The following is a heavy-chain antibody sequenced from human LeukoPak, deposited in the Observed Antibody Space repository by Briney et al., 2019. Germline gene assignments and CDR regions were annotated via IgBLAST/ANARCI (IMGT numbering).Heavy chain of an antibody. CDR2: VWDAGINT. CDR1: GFTFSNYA. Sequence: GGSLRLSCAASGFTFSNYAMHWVRQAPGKGLEWVAAVWDAGINTHYADSVKGRVTISRDNSKNTVYLQMNSLRVEDTAVYYCTRAPIGAAGPFDFWGQGTLVAVSS. J-gene: IGHJ4*02. CDR3: TRAPIGAAGPFDF. V-gene: IGHV3-33*08. D-gene: IGHD6-13*01.